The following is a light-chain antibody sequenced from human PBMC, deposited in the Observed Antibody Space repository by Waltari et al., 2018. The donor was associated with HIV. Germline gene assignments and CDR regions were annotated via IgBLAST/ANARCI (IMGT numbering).Light chain of an antibody. CDR2: EVN. V-gene: IGLV2-14*01. CDR1: SSDVGAYNY. J-gene: IGLJ1*01. CDR3: SSYTSRSIPSV. Sequence: QSALTQPASVSGSPGQSITISCTGTSSDVGAYNYVSWYRHHPGKAPKLMIYEVNKRPSGVSDRFSGSKSGNTASLTISGLQAEDEADYYCSSYTSRSIPSVFGTGTKVTVL.